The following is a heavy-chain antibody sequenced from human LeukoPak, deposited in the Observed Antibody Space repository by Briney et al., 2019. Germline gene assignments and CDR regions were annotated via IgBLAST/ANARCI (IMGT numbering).Heavy chain of an antibody. CDR3: AKDSGWPLLSVGRY. D-gene: IGHD6-19*01. J-gene: IGHJ4*02. Sequence: PGGSLRLSCAASGFTVSSNYMSWVRQAPGKGLEWVSVIYSGGSTYYADSVKGRFTISRDNSKNTLYLQMNSLRAEDTAVYYCAKDSGWPLLSVGRYWGQGTLVTVSS. V-gene: IGHV3-66*02. CDR2: IYSGGST. CDR1: GFTVSSNY.